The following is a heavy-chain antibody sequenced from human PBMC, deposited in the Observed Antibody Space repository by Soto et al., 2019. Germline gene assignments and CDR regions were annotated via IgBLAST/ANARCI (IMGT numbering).Heavy chain of an antibody. V-gene: IGHV3-48*01. CDR1: GFTFSSYS. D-gene: IGHD2-2*01. J-gene: IGHJ6*03. CDR2: ISSSSSTI. CDR3: ARRGDSSTSWQTRGYYYYYMDV. Sequence: EVQLVESGGGLVQPGGSLRLSCAASGFTFSSYSMNWVRQAPGKGLEWVSYISSSSSTIYYADSVKGRFTISRDNAKNSLYLQMNSLRAEDTAVYYCARRGDSSTSWQTRGYYYYYMDVWGKGTTVTVSS.